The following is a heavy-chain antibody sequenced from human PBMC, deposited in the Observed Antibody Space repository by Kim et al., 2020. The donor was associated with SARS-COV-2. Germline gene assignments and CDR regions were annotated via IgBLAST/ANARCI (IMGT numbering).Heavy chain of an antibody. D-gene: IGHD2-2*01. Sequence: ASVKVSCKASGYTFTSYAMNWVRQAPGQGLEWMGWINTNTGNPTYAQGFTGRFVVSLDTSVSTAYLQISSLKAEDTAVYYCARVWPIYCSSTSCYQNDAFDIWGQGTMVTVSS. J-gene: IGHJ3*02. V-gene: IGHV7-4-1*02. CDR1: GYTFTSYA. CDR3: ARVWPIYCSSTSCYQNDAFDI. CDR2: INTNTGNP.